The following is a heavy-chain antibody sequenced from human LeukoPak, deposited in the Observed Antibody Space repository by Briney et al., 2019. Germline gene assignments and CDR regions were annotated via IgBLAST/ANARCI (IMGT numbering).Heavy chain of an antibody. CDR2: IYYSGST. J-gene: IGHJ3*02. Sequence: PSETLSLTCAVYGGSFSSYYWGWIRQPPGKGLEWIGSIYYSGSTYYNPSLKSRVTISVDTSKNQFSLKLSSVTAADTAVYYCARVSGYSYGSIDIWGQGTMVTVSS. CDR1: GGSFSSYY. V-gene: IGHV4-39*07. CDR3: ARVSGYSYGSIDI. D-gene: IGHD5-18*01.